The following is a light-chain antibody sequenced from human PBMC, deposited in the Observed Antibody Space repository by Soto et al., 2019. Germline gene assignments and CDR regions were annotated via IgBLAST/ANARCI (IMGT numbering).Light chain of an antibody. CDR3: CSFGGSGYV. CDR1: TSDVGI. V-gene: IGLV2-23*02. CDR2: EVT. J-gene: IGLJ1*01. Sequence: QSVLTQPASVSGSSGQSITISCSGTTSDVGIVSWYQHHPGKAPKLMIHEVTKRPSGVSDRFSGSKSGNSASLTISGLQAEDEADYFCCSFGGSGYVFGTGTKVTVL.